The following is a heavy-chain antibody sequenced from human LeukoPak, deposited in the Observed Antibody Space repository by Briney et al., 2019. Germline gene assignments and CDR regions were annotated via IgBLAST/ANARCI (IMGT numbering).Heavy chain of an antibody. CDR1: GFTFSSYS. CDR2: ISSSSSTI. D-gene: IGHD3-10*01. V-gene: IGHV3-48*01. CDR3: ARGPDPVVRGPRRAFDL. J-gene: IGHJ3*01. Sequence: GRSLRLSCAASGFTFSSYSMNWVRQAPGKGLEWVSYISSSSSTIYYADSVKGRFTISRDNAKSTVYLQMNSLRVDDTTMYYCARGPDPVVRGPRRAFDLWGQGTMVTVSS.